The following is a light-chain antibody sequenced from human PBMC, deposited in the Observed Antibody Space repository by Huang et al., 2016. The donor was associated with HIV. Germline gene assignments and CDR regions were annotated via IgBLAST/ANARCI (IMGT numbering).Light chain of an antibody. CDR2: EAS. CDR3: QQYNDWSAVT. J-gene: IGKJ4*01. CDR1: KNIGGS. Sequence: EIVMTQSPATLSVSPGERATLSIRASKNIGGSLAWYQKKPGQAPRLLIYEASTRATGIPARFNGSEAGTDFTLTIGSLQSEDFAVYYCQQYNDWSAVTFGGGTKVEI. V-gene: IGKV3-15*01.